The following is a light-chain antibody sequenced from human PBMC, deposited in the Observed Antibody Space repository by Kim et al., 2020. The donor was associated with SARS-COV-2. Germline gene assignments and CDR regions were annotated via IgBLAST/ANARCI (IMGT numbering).Light chain of an antibody. J-gene: IGKJ2*01. CDR2: QVS. Sequence: QPPSTSCSSSQSLVNRDGNTYLNWLQPRPGQSPRRLIYQVSKRDSGVPDRFSGSGSGTNFTLKISGVEAEDVGVYYCLQGTHWPKTFGQGTKLEI. V-gene: IGKV2-30*01. CDR3: LQGTHWPKT. CDR1: QSLVNRDGNTY.